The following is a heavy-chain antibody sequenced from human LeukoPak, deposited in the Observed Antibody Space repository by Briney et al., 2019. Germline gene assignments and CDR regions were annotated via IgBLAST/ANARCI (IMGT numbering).Heavy chain of an antibody. J-gene: IGHJ6*03. V-gene: IGHV4-59*01. Sequence: PSETLSLTCTVSGGSISSYYWSWIRQPPGKGLEWIGYIYYSGSTNYNPSLKSRVTISVDTSKNQFSLKLSSVTAADTAVYYCARRSFRLVGATSYYYYYMDVWGKGTTVAISS. CDR3: ARRSFRLVGATSYYYYYMDV. CDR2: IYYSGST. CDR1: GGSISSYY. D-gene: IGHD1-26*01.